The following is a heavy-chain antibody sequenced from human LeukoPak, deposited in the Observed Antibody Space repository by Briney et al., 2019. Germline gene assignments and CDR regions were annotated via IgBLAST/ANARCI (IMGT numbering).Heavy chain of an antibody. CDR3: AKYYVWGSYRPLYFDY. J-gene: IGHJ4*02. CDR1: GFTFDDYG. V-gene: IGHV3-20*04. D-gene: IGHD3-16*02. CDR2: INWNGGST. Sequence: GGSLRLSCAASGFTFDDYGMSWVRQAPGKGLEWVSGINWNGGSTGYADSVKGRFTISRDNSKNTLYLQMNSLRAEDTAVYYCAKYYVWGSYRPLYFDYWGQGTLVTVSS.